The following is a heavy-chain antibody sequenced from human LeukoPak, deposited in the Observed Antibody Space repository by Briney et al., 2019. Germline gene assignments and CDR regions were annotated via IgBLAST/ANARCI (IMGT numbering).Heavy chain of an antibody. CDR2: IYASGNTDYNPSRT. CDR1: GGSFTSYY. CDR3: ARMYSGSYGGIDF. D-gene: IGHD1-26*01. Sequence: SETLSLTCTVPGGSFTSYYWSWIRQPAGKGLEWIGRIYASGNTDYNPSRTNYNPSLKSRVTMSVDTSKNQFSLKLTSVTAADTAVYYCARMYSGSYGGIDFWGQGTLVTVSS. J-gene: IGHJ4*02. V-gene: IGHV4-4*07.